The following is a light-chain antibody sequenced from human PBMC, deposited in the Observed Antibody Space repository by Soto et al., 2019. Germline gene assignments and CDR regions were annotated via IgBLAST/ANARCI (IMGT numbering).Light chain of an antibody. CDR2: DAS. V-gene: IGKV3-20*01. Sequence: EIVLTQSPDTLSLSPGERASLSFRAIQSVRSERLACYQQKRGQAPTLLIFDASRRASGTPERFSGSGSGTDFTLTISRLEPEDFAVYYCQEYDGAPPITFGLATRLEIK. J-gene: IGKJ5*01. CDR1: QSVRSER. CDR3: QEYDGAPPIT.